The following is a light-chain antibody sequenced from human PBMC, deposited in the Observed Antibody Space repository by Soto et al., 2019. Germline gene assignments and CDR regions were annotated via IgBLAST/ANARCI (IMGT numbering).Light chain of an antibody. CDR3: QSYDSSLSSYV. CDR2: GNS. J-gene: IGLJ1*01. V-gene: IGLV1-40*01. CDR1: SSNIGAGYD. Sequence: QSVLTQPPSVSGAPGQRVTISCTGSSSNIGAGYDVHWYQQLPGTAPKLLIYGNSNRPSGVPDRFSGSKSGTSASLAITGLQAEEEADYYCQSYDSSLSSYVFGTGTNLTVL.